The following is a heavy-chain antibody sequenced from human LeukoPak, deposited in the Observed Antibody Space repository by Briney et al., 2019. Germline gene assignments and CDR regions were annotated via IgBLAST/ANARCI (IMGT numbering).Heavy chain of an antibody. Sequence: GGSLRLSCAASGFTFSSYSTNWVRQAPGKGLEWVSYISSSSSIIYYANSVKGRFTISRDNAKNSLYLQMNSLRDEDTAVYYCARGVEGSYYYDSSGKGNALDIWGQGTMVTVSS. D-gene: IGHD3-22*01. CDR3: ARGVEGSYYYDSSGKGNALDI. CDR2: ISSSSSII. CDR1: GFTFSSYS. J-gene: IGHJ3*02. V-gene: IGHV3-48*02.